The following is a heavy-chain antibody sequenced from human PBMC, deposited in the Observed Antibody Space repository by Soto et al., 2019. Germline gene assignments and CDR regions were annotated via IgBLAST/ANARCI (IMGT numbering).Heavy chain of an antibody. V-gene: IGHV3-33*03. CDR2: IWYDGSNK. J-gene: IGHJ5*01. CDR3: AAGGYSGSGTYYNGWFDS. CDR1: GFIFSSYG. Sequence: GGSLRLSCAASGFIFSSYGIHWVRQAPGKGLEWVGVIWYDGSNKYYGDSVKGRFTISRDNSKNTSKNQFSLRLNSVTAADAALYYCAAGGYSGSGTYYNGWFDSWGQGTLVTVSS. D-gene: IGHD3-10*01.